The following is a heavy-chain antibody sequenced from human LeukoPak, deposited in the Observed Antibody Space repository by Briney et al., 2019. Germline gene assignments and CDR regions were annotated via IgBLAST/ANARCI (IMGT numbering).Heavy chain of an antibody. D-gene: IGHD3-16*01. V-gene: IGHV1-2*02. CDR2: IHPKSGDT. CDR3: SRGSGISFGGIDY. Sequence: ASVKVSCKASGYTFTGYYLHWVRQAPGQGLEWMGWIHPKSGDTRYAQKFLGRVTLTRDTSTTIVYMELKWLTSDDTAVYYCSRGSGISFGGIDYWGQGTLVTVSS. CDR1: GYTFTGYY. J-gene: IGHJ4*02.